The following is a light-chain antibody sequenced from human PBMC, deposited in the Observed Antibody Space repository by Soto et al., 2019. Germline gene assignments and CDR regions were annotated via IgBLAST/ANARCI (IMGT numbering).Light chain of an antibody. J-gene: IGKJ4*02. CDR1: QTISSR. Sequence: DIQMTQSPSTLSASVGDRVTITCRASQTISSRLAWYQQKPGKAPKLLIYKTSSLESGVPSRFSGSGSGTESTRTISGLQPDDLGIYYCQHYDTYSPFGGGTKVEIK. CDR3: QHYDTYSP. V-gene: IGKV1-5*03. CDR2: KTS.